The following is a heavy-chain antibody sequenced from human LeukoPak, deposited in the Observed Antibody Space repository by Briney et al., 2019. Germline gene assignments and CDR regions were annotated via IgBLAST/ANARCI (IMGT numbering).Heavy chain of an antibody. CDR3: ARDFNGDSHFDY. CDR1: GGSISGYY. V-gene: IGHV4-59*01. D-gene: IGHD4-17*01. J-gene: IGHJ4*02. CDR2: VSYTGSA. Sequence: SETLSLTCTVSGGSISGYYWSWIRQPPGKGLEWIGNVSYTGSANYNPSLKGRVTISVDTSKNQFSLKLTSLTAADTAVCYCARDFNGDSHFDYWGQGTLVDVSS.